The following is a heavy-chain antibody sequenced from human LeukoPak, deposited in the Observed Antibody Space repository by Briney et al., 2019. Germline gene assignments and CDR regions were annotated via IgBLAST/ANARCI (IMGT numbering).Heavy chain of an antibody. Sequence: SVKVSCKASGFTFTNSAIQWVRQARGQRLEWIGWIVVGSGNTDYAQKFQDRVTITRDMPTSTAYMELSSLRYEDTAVFYCEAGHGSGHPWGQGTLVTVSS. J-gene: IGHJ4*02. CDR2: IVVGSGNT. V-gene: IGHV1-58*02. CDR1: GFTFTNSA. CDR3: EAGHGSGHP. D-gene: IGHD3-10*01.